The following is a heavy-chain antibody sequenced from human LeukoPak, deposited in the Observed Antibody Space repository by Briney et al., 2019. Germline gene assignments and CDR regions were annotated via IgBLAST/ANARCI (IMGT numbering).Heavy chain of an antibody. CDR1: GDSISSSSYY. CDR3: ARLGGSYYADFDY. V-gene: IGHV4-39*01. D-gene: IGHD1-26*01. J-gene: IGHJ4*02. Sequence: SETLSLTCTVSGDSISSSSYYWGWIRQPPGKGLEWIGSIYYSGSTYYNPSLKSRVTISVDTSKSQFSLKLSSVTAADTAVSYCARLGGSYYADFDYWGQGTLVTVSS. CDR2: IYYSGST.